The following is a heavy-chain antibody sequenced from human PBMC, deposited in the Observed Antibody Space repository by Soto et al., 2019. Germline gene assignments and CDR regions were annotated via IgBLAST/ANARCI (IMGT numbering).Heavy chain of an antibody. J-gene: IGHJ5*02. CDR2: ISAYNGNT. CDR1: GYTFTSYG. D-gene: IGHD2-2*01. V-gene: IGHV1-18*01. Sequence: QVPLVQSGAEVKKPGASVKVSCKASGYTFTSYGISWVRQAPGQGLEWMGWISAYNGNTNYAQKLQGRVTMTTDTSTSTAYMELRSLTSDDTAVYYCARDKSTGHSAHWFDPWGQGTLVTVSS. CDR3: ARDKSTGHSAHWFDP.